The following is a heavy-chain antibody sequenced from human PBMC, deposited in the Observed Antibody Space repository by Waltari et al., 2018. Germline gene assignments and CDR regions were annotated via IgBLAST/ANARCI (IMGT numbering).Heavy chain of an antibody. CDR1: GYVFSDYA. CDR3: AKDDYGDEYFQH. D-gene: IGHD4-17*01. Sequence: QVHLVESGGDVVQPGRSLRLSWPASGYVFSDYAMHWVRQAPGKGLEWVALISYDGMNTKYTSSVEGRFTISRDNTKNTLFLQMNSLRVDDTAVYYCAKDDYGDEYFQHWGQGTLLIVSS. V-gene: IGHV3-30*18. CDR2: ISYDGMNT. J-gene: IGHJ1*01.